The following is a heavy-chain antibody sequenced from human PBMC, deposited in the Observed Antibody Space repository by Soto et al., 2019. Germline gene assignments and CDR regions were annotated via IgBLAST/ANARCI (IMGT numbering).Heavy chain of an antibody. CDR3: ARGYCGGDCYLPYYFDY. J-gene: IGHJ4*02. Sequence: ASVKVSCKASGYTFTSYGISWVRQAPGQGLEWMGWISAYNGNTNYAQKLQGRVTMTTDTSTSTAYMELRSLRSDDTAVYYCARGYCGGDCYLPYYFDYWGQGTRVTVS. CDR2: ISAYNGNT. V-gene: IGHV1-18*01. CDR1: GYTFTSYG. D-gene: IGHD2-21*02.